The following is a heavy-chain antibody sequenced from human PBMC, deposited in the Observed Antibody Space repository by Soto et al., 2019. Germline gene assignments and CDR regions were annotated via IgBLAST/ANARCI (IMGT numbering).Heavy chain of an antibody. V-gene: IGHV1-18*01. J-gene: IGHJ4*02. CDR3: ARVPPIVVVPTASYYFDL. D-gene: IGHD2-2*01. CDR2: ISAYNGNT. CDR1: GYTFTSYG. Sequence: ASVKVSCKASGYTFTSYGISWVRRAPGQGLEWMGWISAYNGNTNYAQELQGRVTMATDTSTSTAYMELRSLTSDDTAVYYCARVPPIVVVPTASYYFDLWGQGTLVTVSS.